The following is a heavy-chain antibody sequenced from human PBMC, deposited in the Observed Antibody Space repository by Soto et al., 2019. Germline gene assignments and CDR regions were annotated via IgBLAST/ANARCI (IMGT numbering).Heavy chain of an antibody. Sequence: QVQLVESGGGVVQPGRSLRLSCAASGFTFSSYGMHWVRQATGKGLAWVAVMSYDGSNKYYADSVKGRFTISRDNSKNTLYLQMNSLRAEDTAVYHCAKDGTYCGGDCYPIFNFDYWGQGTLVTVSS. J-gene: IGHJ4*02. D-gene: IGHD2-21*02. CDR2: MSYDGSNK. V-gene: IGHV3-30*18. CDR1: GFTFSSYG. CDR3: AKDGTYCGGDCYPIFNFDY.